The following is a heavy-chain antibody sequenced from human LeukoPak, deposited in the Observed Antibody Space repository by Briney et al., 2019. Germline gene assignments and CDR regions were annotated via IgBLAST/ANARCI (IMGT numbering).Heavy chain of an antibody. J-gene: IGHJ6*02. CDR3: ARDYDFRVGQWYYAMDV. Sequence: PSETLSLTCSVSGDSINNHYWNWIRQPPGKGREWVGYIHYSGGTTYNPSLESRVTISVDRSKKEFSLKLISVTPADTAVYYCARDYDFRVGQWYYAMDVWGQGTTVTVSS. CDR2: IHYSGGT. V-gene: IGHV4-59*11. CDR1: GDSINNHY. D-gene: IGHD3-3*01.